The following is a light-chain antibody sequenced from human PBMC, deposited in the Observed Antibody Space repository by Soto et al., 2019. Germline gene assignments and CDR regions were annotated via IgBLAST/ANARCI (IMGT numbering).Light chain of an antibody. CDR3: QHPFT. Sequence: EILLTQSPGTLSLSPGERATLSCMASQSVSSSYLAWYQQKPGQAPRLLIYGASSRATGIPDKFSGSGSGTAFTLTISRLEPEYLAVYYCQHPFTFGPGTKVHIK. CDR1: QSVSSSY. V-gene: IGKV3-20*01. J-gene: IGKJ3*01. CDR2: GAS.